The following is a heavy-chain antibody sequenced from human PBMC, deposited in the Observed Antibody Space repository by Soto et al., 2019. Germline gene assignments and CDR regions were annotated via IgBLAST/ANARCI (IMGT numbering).Heavy chain of an antibody. Sequence: SQKISCNGSGSGFANYWLGWVCLMPGKGLEWMGIIYPGDSETRYSPSFQGQVTISAEKSISTAYLQLSRLKASDTAMHYCVRYGVQRGLQSTSPNFDYWGQGTLVTVS. CDR3: VRYGVQRGLQSTSPNFDY. CDR1: GSGFANYW. J-gene: IGHJ4*02. CDR2: IYPGDSET. V-gene: IGHV5-51*01. D-gene: IGHD2-8*01.